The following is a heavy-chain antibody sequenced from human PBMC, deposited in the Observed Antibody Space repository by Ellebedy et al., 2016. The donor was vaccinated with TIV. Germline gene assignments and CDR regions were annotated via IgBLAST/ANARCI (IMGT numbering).Heavy chain of an antibody. J-gene: IGHJ4*02. Sequence: GESLKISCAASGFTFSNAWMNWVRQAPGKGLEWVGRIKSKTDGGAADYAAPVKGRFTISRDDSKNTRYLQMNSLKTEDTAVYFCTTAYRYNYDSVWGQGTLVTVSS. D-gene: IGHD5-18*01. CDR1: GFTFSNAW. CDR2: IKSKTDGGAA. V-gene: IGHV3-15*01. CDR3: TTAYRYNYDSV.